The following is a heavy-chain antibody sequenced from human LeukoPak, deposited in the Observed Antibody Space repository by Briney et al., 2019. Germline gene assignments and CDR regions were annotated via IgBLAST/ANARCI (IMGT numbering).Heavy chain of an antibody. CDR2: IIPIFGTA. V-gene: IGHV1-69*13. CDR1: GGTFNTYA. J-gene: IGHJ3*02. D-gene: IGHD3-10*01. Sequence: SVKVSCKASGGTFNTYAINWVRQAPDKGLEWMGPIIPIFGTAHYGQKFQGRATITADESTTTAYMDLSSLRSEDTAIYYCARSMVQLAVTDGFHIWGQGTTVTVSS. CDR3: ARSMVQLAVTDGFHI.